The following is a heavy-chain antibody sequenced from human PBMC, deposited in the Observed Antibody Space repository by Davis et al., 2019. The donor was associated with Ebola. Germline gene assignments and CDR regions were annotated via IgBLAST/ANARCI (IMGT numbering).Heavy chain of an antibody. J-gene: IGHJ4*02. CDR2: LNSDGSST. V-gene: IGHV3-74*01. Sequence: GESLKISCAASGFTFSTYWMHWVRQAPGKGLVWVSHLNSDGSSTSYADSVKGRFTISRDNAKNTLYLQMNSLRAEDTAVYYCVYQLLSVDCYWGQGTLVTVSS. CDR1: GFTFSTYW. D-gene: IGHD2-2*01. CDR3: VYQLLSVDCY.